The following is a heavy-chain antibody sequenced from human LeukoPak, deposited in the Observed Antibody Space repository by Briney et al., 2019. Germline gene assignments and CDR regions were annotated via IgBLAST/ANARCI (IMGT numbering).Heavy chain of an antibody. V-gene: IGHV1-2*06. J-gene: IGHJ4*02. D-gene: IGHD1-26*01. Sequence: ASVTVSFKASGYTFTGYYMHWVRQAPGQGLEWMGRINPNSGGTNYAQKFQGRVTMTRDTSISTAYMELSRLRSDDTAVYYCARYITVGATNQHFDYWGQGTLVTVSS. CDR3: ARYITVGATNQHFDY. CDR2: INPNSGGT. CDR1: GYTFTGYY.